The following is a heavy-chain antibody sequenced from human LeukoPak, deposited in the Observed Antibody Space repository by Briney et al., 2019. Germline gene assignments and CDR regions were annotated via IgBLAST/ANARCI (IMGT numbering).Heavy chain of an antibody. CDR1: GFTFSSYE. CDR2: ISSSGSTI. CDR3: ARFVVVTAHDY. V-gene: IGHV3-48*03. Sequence: GGSLRLSCAASGFTFSSYEMNWVRQAPGKGLEWVSYISSSGSTIYYADSVKGRFTISRDNAKNSLYLQMNSLRAEDTAVYYCARFVVVTAHDYWGQGTLVTVSS. D-gene: IGHD2-21*02. J-gene: IGHJ4*02.